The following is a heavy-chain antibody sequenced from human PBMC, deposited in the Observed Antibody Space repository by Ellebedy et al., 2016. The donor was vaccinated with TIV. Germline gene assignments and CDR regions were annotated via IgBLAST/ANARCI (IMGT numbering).Heavy chain of an antibody. Sequence: GESLKISCAASGFTFNSYAMHWVRPAPGKGLEWVAVISYDGSSKYYADSVKGRFTISRDNSMTTLYLEMNSLRAEDTAVYYCARDLDKSSGWYGGAAYWGQGTQVTVSS. D-gene: IGHD6-19*01. CDR2: ISYDGSSK. CDR1: GFTFNSYA. CDR3: ARDLDKSSGWYGGAAY. J-gene: IGHJ4*02. V-gene: IGHV3-30-3*01.